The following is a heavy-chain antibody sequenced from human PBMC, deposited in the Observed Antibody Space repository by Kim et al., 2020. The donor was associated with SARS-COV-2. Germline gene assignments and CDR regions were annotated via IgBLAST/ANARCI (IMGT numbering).Heavy chain of an antibody. V-gene: IGHV4-34*01. CDR1: GGSFSGYY. CDR2: INHSGST. D-gene: IGHD1-26*01. Sequence: SETLSLTCAVYGGSFSGYYWSWIRQPPGKGLEWIGEINHSGSTNYNPSLKSRVTISVDTSKNQFSLKLSSVTAADTAVYYCARDAGNGGSRHNYFDYWGQGTLVTVSS. CDR3: ARDAGNGGSRHNYFDY. J-gene: IGHJ4*02.